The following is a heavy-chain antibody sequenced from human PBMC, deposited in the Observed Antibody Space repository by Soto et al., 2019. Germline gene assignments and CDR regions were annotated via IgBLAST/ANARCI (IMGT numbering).Heavy chain of an antibody. J-gene: IGHJ5*02. CDR1: GYTFTSYY. CDR3: ARDCSSITLMAERFDP. Sequence: ASVKVSCKASGYTFTSYYMHWVRQAPGQGLEWMGIINPSGGSTSYAQKFQGRVTMTRDTSTSTVYMELSSLRSEDTAVYYCARDCSSITLMAERFDPWGQGTLVTVSS. CDR2: INPSGGST. V-gene: IGHV1-46*01. D-gene: IGHD3-22*01.